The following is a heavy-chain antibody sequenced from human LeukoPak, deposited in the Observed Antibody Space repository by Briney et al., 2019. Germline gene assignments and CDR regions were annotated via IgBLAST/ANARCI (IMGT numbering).Heavy chain of an antibody. Sequence: PSETLSLTCTVSGGSISSYYWSWIRQPPGKGLEWIGYIYYSGSTNYNPSLKSRVSISIDTSKNQFSLKLSSVTAADTAVYYCAGRISRNWFDPSGQGTLVTVSS. CDR1: GGSISSYY. J-gene: IGHJ5*02. V-gene: IGHV4-59*01. CDR2: IYYSGST. CDR3: AGRISRNWFDP.